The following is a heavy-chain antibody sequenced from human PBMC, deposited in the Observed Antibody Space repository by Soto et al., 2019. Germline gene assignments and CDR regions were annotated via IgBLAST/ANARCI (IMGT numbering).Heavy chain of an antibody. CDR2: IYYSGST. V-gene: IGHV4-31*03. J-gene: IGHJ6*02. CDR3: ARELRFGEDYYGMDV. CDR1: GGSISSGGYY. D-gene: IGHD3-10*01. Sequence: QVQLQESGPGLVKPSQTLSLTCTVSGGSISSGGYYWSWIRQHPGKGLEWIGYIYYSGSTYYNPSLKSRGTISVDTSKNPFSLKLSSVTAADTAVYYCARELRFGEDYYGMDVWGQGTTVTVSS.